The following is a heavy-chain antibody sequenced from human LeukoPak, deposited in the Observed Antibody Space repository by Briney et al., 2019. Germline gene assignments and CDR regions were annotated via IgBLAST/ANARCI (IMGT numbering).Heavy chain of an antibody. J-gene: IGHJ3*02. D-gene: IGHD2-2*01. V-gene: IGHV4-4*07. Sequence: PSETLSLTCTVSGGSISSYYWSWIRQPAGKGLEWIGRIYASGNTSYNPSLKSRVTMSQDTSENQFALKLTSVTAADTAVYYCARRQPRYCTGTSCYADAFDIWGQGTMVTVSS. CDR2: IYASGNT. CDR3: ARRQPRYCTGTSCYADAFDI. CDR1: GGSISSYY.